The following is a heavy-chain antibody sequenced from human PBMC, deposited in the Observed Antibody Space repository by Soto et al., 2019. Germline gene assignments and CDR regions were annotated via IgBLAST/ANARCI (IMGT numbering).Heavy chain of an antibody. Sequence: GESLKISCAASGFSFSAYWMNWVRQPPGEGLEWVATISQDGSEYYYVDSAKCQFTISRDNDKAALNLQMNSLRVADTAIYYCARYPNPTVPGIRSDHWGPGTMVTVYS. CDR3: ARYPNPTVPGIRSDH. D-gene: IGHD6-19*01. J-gene: IGHJ4*02. CDR2: ISQDGSEY. CDR1: GFSFSAYW. V-gene: IGHV3-7*03.